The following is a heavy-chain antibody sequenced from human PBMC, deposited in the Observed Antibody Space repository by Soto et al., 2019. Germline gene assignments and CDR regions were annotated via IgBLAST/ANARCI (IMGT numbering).Heavy chain of an antibody. CDR1: GGSFSSYA. D-gene: IGHD2-15*01. J-gene: IGHJ5*02. CDR2: IIPIFGTA. Sequence: GASVKVSCKACGGSFSSYAISWVRQAPGQGLEWMGGIIPIFGTANYAQKFQGRVTITADESTSTAYMELSSLRSEDTAVYYCAREALGYCSGGSCYPNTWFDPWGQGTLVTVSS. V-gene: IGHV1-69*13. CDR3: AREALGYCSGGSCYPNTWFDP.